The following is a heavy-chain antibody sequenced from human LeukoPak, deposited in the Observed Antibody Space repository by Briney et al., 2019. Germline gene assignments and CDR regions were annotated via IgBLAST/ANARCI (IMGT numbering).Heavy chain of an antibody. D-gene: IGHD2-15*01. Sequence: SETLSLTCTVSGYSISSGYYWGWIRQPPGKGLEWIGSIYHSGRTFYNPSLKSRVTISVDTSKNQFSLKLSSVTAADTAVYYCARVHRGYCSGGSCYSGWVMFDYWGQGTLVTVSS. CDR1: GYSISSGYY. J-gene: IGHJ4*02. CDR3: ARVHRGYCSGGSCYSGWVMFDY. V-gene: IGHV4-38-2*02. CDR2: IYHSGRT.